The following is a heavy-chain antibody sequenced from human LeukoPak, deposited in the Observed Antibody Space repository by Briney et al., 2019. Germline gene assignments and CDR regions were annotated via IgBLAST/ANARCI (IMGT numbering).Heavy chain of an antibody. V-gene: IGHV1-8*01. J-gene: IGHJ4*02. Sequence: ASVKVSCKASGYTFTSYDINWVRQATGQGLEWMGWMNPNSGNTGYAQKFQGRVTMTRNTSISTAYMELSSLRSEDTAVYYCARVPKGSTSCCLDYWGQGTLVTVSS. CDR3: ARVPKGSTSCCLDY. CDR1: GYTFTSYD. CDR2: MNPNSGNT. D-gene: IGHD2-2*01.